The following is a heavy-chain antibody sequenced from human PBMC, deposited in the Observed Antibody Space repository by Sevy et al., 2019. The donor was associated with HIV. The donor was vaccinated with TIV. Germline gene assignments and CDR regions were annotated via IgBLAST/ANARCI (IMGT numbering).Heavy chain of an antibody. D-gene: IGHD1-26*01. CDR2: IKQDGSEK. J-gene: IGHJ6*02. CDR3: ARGKVVGATRYYYYYGMDV. Sequence: GGSLRLSCAASGITFSSYWMSWVRQAPGKGLEWVANIKQDGSEKYYVDFVKGRFTISRDNAKNSLYLQMNSLRAEDTAVYYCARGKVVGATRYYYYYGMDVWGQGTTVTVSS. CDR1: GITFSSYW. V-gene: IGHV3-7*01.